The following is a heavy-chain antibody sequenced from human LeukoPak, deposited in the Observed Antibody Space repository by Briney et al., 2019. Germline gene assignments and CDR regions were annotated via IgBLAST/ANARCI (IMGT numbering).Heavy chain of an antibody. J-gene: IGHJ4*02. CDR3: ARDLELERNRWNYFES. V-gene: IGHV4-59*01. Sequence: SETLSLTCTVSGGSMNSYYWSWIRQPPGKGLEWIGYIYHTGSTNYNPSLKSRVTISLDTSKNHFSLKLCSVTAADTAVYYCARDLELERNRWNYFESWGQGTLVTVSS. D-gene: IGHD1-1*01. CDR2: IYHTGST. CDR1: GGSMNSYY.